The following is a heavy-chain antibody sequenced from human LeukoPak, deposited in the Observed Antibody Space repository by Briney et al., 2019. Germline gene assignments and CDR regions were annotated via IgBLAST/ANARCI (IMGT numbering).Heavy chain of an antibody. J-gene: IGHJ4*02. V-gene: IGHV1-46*01. CDR1: VYTFTSYY. CDR3: ARGTHYGDYVGY. CDR2: INPSGGNT. D-gene: IGHD4-17*01. Sequence: SVNVSFMSSVYTFTSYYMHSVRQPPAQQLDWMGIINPSGGNTNYAQKFQGRVTMTRDTSTSTVYMELSSLRSEDTAVYYCARGTHYGDYVGYWGQGTLVTVSS.